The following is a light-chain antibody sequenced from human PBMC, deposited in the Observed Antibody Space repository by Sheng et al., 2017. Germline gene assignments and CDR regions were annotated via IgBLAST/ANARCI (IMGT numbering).Light chain of an antibody. V-gene: IGKV3-15*01. CDR3: QQYFNWPPWT. Sequence: EIVMTQSPATLSVSPGERATLSCRASQSVSSNLAWYQQKPGQAPRLLMYGASTRATGIPARFSGSGSGTEFSLIISSLQSEDFAVYYCQQYFNWPPWTFGQGTKVEIK. CDR2: GAS. CDR1: QSVSSN. J-gene: IGKJ1*01.